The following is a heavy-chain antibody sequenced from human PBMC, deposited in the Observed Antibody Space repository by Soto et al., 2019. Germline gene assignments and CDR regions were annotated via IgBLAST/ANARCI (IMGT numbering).Heavy chain of an antibody. V-gene: IGHV1-18*01. CDR2: ISAYNGNT. J-gene: IGHJ6*02. CDR3: AGAITESHEVGYYYYYAMDV. CDR1: GYTFTSYG. D-gene: IGHD1-20*01. Sequence: ASVKVSCKASGYTFTSYGISWVRQAPGQGLEWMGWISAYNGNTNYAKKLQGRVTMTTDTSTSTAYMELRSLRSDDTAVYYCAGAITESHEVGYYYYYAMDVWGQGTTVTVS.